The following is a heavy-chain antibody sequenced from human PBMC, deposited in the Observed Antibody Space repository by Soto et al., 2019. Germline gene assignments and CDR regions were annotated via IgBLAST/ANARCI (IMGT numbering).Heavy chain of an antibody. D-gene: IGHD2-2*01. J-gene: IGHJ6*02. V-gene: IGHV3-30*18. Sequence: GWSLRLSCAASGFTFSSYGMHWFRQAPGKGLEWVAVISYDGSNKYYADSVKGRFTISRDNSKNTLYLQMNSLRAEDTAVYYCAKDRYCSSTSCQGDYYGMDVWGQGTTVTVSS. CDR1: GFTFSSYG. CDR3: AKDRYCSSTSCQGDYYGMDV. CDR2: ISYDGSNK.